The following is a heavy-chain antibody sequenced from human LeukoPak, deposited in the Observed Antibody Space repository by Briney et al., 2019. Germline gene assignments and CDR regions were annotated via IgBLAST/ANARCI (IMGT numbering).Heavy chain of an antibody. V-gene: IGHV4-59*01. J-gene: IGHJ4*02. D-gene: IGHD3-9*01. CDR3: ARMPDILTGLDS. CDR1: GGSLSNYY. Sequence: PSETMSLTYTVSGGSLSNYYWNWIRQPPGKGLEWIAYIYYSGSTNYNPSLKSRVTISLDTSKNQFSLKLSSVTTADTAVYYCARMPDILTGLDSWGQGTLVTVSS. CDR2: IYYSGST.